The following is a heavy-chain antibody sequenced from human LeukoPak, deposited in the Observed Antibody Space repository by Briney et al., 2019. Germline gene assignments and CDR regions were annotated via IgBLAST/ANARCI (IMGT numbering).Heavy chain of an antibody. J-gene: IGHJ5*02. Sequence: GASVKVSCKASGGTFSSYAISWVRQAPGQGLEWMGGIIPIFGTANYAQKFQGRVTITADESTSTAYMELSSLRSEDTAVYYCARDPGYSSGLRWFDPWGQGTLVTVSS. CDR3: ARDPGYSSGLRWFDP. CDR1: GGTFSSYA. CDR2: IIPIFGTA. D-gene: IGHD6-19*01. V-gene: IGHV1-69*13.